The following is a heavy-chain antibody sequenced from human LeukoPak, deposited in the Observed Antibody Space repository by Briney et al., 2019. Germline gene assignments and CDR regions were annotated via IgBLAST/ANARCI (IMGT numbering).Heavy chain of an antibody. Sequence: GSLRLYCAASGFTFSSYSMNWVRQAPGKGLEWVSSISSSSYIYYADSVKGRFTISRDNAKNSLYLQMNSLRAEDTAVYYCARRIAAAGTSWYFDLWGRGTLVTVSS. J-gene: IGHJ2*01. CDR2: ISSSSYI. V-gene: IGHV3-21*01. CDR1: GFTFSSYS. D-gene: IGHD6-13*01. CDR3: ARRIAAAGTSWYFDL.